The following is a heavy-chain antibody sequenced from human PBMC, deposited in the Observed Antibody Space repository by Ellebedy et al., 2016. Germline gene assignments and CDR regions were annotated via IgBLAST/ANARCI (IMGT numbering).Heavy chain of an antibody. D-gene: IGHD3-3*01. CDR1: GFTFSTYA. CDR3: AKGGYYRAYYYYYYMDV. V-gene: IGHV3-23*01. J-gene: IGHJ6*03. Sequence: GESLKISXAASGFTFSTYAMSWVRQAPGKGLEWVSAISGGGPSTYYADSVKGRFTISRDNSKNTLYLQMNSLRAEDTAVYYCAKGGYYRAYYYYYYMDVWGKGTTVTVSS. CDR2: ISGGGPST.